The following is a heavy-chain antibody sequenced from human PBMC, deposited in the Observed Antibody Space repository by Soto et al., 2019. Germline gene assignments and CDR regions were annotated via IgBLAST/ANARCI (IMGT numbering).Heavy chain of an antibody. V-gene: IGHV2-5*02. CDR3: AVLIEFRSSSLFDY. Sequence: SGPTLVNPTQTLTLTRTFSGFSLSTSGVGVGWIRQPPGKALEWLALIYWDDDNRYSPSLQSRLTITKDTSKNQVVLTMTNMDPVDTATYYCAVLIEFRSSSLFDYWGQGTLVTVSS. D-gene: IGHD6-6*01. CDR1: GFSLSTSGVG. CDR2: IYWDDDN. J-gene: IGHJ4*02.